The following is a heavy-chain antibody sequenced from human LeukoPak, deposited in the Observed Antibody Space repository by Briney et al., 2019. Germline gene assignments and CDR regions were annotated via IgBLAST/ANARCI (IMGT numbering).Heavy chain of an antibody. D-gene: IGHD4-17*01. J-gene: IGHJ6*02. Sequence: SETLSLTCTVSGGSISSSSYYWGWIRQPPGEGLEWIGSIYYSGSTYYNPSLKSRVTISVDTSKIQFSLKLSSVTAADTAVYYCARYGDYLYYYGMDVWGQGTTVTVSS. CDR3: ARYGDYLYYYGMDV. CDR2: IYYSGST. V-gene: IGHV4-39*01. CDR1: GGSISSSSYY.